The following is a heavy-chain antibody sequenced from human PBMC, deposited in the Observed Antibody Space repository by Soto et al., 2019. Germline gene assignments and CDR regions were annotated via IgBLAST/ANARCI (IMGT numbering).Heavy chain of an antibody. Sequence: GGSLRLSCAASGFIFSGYAMSWVRQAPGKGLEWVSTLSGSGDNTYYADSLKGRFTISRDTSKNTLYLQMNSLRAEDTAVYFCAKDPDFWTGYGIDYWGQGTLVTVSS. J-gene: IGHJ4*02. V-gene: IGHV3-23*01. CDR1: GFIFSGYA. CDR2: LSGSGDNT. D-gene: IGHD3-3*01. CDR3: AKDPDFWTGYGIDY.